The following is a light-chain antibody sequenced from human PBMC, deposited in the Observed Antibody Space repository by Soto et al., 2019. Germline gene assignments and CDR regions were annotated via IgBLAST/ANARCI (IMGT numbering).Light chain of an antibody. CDR2: DVS. CDR1: SSDVGGYNY. J-gene: IGLJ1*01. V-gene: IGLV2-14*01. CDR3: SSYTSSSTF. Sequence: QSVLTQPASVSGSPGQSITISCTGTSSDVGGYNYVSWYQQHPGKAPKLMIYDVSNRPSGASNRFSGSKSGNTASLTISGLQAEDEADYYCSSYTSSSTFFGTGTKVTVL.